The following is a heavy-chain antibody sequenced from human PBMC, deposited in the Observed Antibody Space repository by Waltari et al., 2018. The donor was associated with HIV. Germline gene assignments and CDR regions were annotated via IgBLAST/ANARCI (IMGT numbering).Heavy chain of an antibody. D-gene: IGHD6-19*01. V-gene: IGHV4-34*01. J-gene: IGHJ4*02. CDR2: INNSGST. CDR3: ARARWPVPLPDY. CDR1: GGSFSGYY. Sequence: QVQLQQWGAGLLKPSGTLSLTCAVYGGSFSGYYWSWIRQPPGKGLEWIGEINNSGSTNYNPALMGRVTISVDTSKNQFSLKLSSVTAADTAVYYCARARWPVPLPDYWGQGTLVTVSS.